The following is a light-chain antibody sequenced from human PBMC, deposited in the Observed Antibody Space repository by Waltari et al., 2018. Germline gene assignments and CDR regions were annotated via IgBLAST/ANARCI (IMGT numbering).Light chain of an antibody. J-gene: IGLJ3*02. CDR1: SGAVGGYNS. V-gene: IGLV2-14*01. Sequence: QSALTQPASVSGFPGQSIAVSCTGTSGAVGGYNSVPWYQQHPGKAPKLMIYDVIKRPSGVPDRFSGSKSGNTASLTISGLQAEDEADYYCSSYTSSTTWVFGGGTKLTVL. CDR2: DVI. CDR3: SSYTSSTTWV.